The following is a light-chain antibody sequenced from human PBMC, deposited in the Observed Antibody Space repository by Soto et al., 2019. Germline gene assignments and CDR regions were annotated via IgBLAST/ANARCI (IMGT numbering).Light chain of an antibody. CDR2: SNN. CDR3: ATWDDRLNGYV. Sequence: QSVLTQPHSASGTPGQRVTISCSGRSSNIGSNTVNWYQQLPGTAPTLLIYSNNQRPSGVPDRFSGSKSGPSASLAISGLQSEDEADYYCATWDDRLNGYVFGTGTQVTVL. CDR1: SSNIGSNT. J-gene: IGLJ1*01. V-gene: IGLV1-44*01.